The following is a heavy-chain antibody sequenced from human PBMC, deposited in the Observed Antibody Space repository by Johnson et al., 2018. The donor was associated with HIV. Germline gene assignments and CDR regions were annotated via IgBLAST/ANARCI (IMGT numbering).Heavy chain of an antibody. V-gene: IGHV3-13*01. CDR2: IGTAGDT. CDR3: AMNSGSYSHGSVDS. Sequence: VQLVESGGGLVQPGGSLRLSCAASGFTFSSYDLHWVRHATGNGLEWVSAIGTAGDTYYADSVKGRFTISRDNSKNTLYLQMNSLRAEDTALYYCAMNSGSYSHGSVDSWGQGTMVTVSS. CDR1: GFTFSSYD. D-gene: IGHD5-12*01. J-gene: IGHJ3*02.